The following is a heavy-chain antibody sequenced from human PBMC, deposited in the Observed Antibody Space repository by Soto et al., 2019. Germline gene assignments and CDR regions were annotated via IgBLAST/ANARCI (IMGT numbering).Heavy chain of an antibody. Sequence: PGGSLRLSCAASGFTFSSYAMSWVRQAPGKGLEWASAISGSGGSTYYADSVKGRFTISRDNSKNTLYLQMNSLRAEDTAVYYCAKVPYCSGGSSYYPQYYFDYWGQGTMVTVSS. CDR1: GFTFSSYA. J-gene: IGHJ4*02. CDR2: ISGSGGST. CDR3: AKVPYCSGGSSYYPQYYFDY. D-gene: IGHD2-15*01. V-gene: IGHV3-23*01.